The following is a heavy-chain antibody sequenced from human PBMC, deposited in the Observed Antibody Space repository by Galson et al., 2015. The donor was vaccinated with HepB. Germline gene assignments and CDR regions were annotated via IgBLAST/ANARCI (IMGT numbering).Heavy chain of an antibody. CDR2: IKSKTDGGTT. V-gene: IGHV3-15*07. CDR3: TTDCITIFGVVNDY. Sequence: SLRLSCAASGFTFSNAWMNWVRQAPGKGLEWVGRIKSKTDGGTTDYAAPVKGRFTISRDDSKNTLYLQMNSLKTEDTAVYYCTTDCITIFGVVNDYWGQGTLVTVSS. CDR1: GFTFSNAW. D-gene: IGHD3-3*01. J-gene: IGHJ4*02.